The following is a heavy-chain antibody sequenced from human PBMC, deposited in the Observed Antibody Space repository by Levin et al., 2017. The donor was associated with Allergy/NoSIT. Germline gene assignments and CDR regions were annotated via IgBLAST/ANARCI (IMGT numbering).Heavy chain of an antibody. CDR1: GFTFSTFA. CDR2: INGNGGST. J-gene: IGHJ4*02. Sequence: PGGSLRLSCAASGFTFSTFAMNWVRQAPGKGPEWVSAINGNGGSTYYADSVKGRFTISRDNSKNTLYLQMNSLRAEDTAVYYCTKLSGSGYVGDYIDYWGQGTLVTVSS. V-gene: IGHV3-23*01. D-gene: IGHD5-12*01. CDR3: TKLSGSGYVGDYIDY.